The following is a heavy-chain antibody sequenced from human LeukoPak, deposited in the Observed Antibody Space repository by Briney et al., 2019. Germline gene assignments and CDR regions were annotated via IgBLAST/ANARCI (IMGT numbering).Heavy chain of an antibody. V-gene: IGHV4-61*05. CDR2: IYYSGST. CDR1: GGSISSSAYY. Sequence: PSETLSLTCTVSGGSISSSAYYWGWIRQPPGKGLEWIGYIYYSGSTNYNPSLKSRVTISVDTSKNQFSLKLSSVTAADTAVYYCARHGRWVAATLIDYWGQGTLVTVSS. D-gene: IGHD2-15*01. J-gene: IGHJ4*02. CDR3: ARHGRWVAATLIDY.